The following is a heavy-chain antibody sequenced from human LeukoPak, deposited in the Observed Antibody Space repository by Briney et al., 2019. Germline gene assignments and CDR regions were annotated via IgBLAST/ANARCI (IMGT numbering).Heavy chain of an antibody. V-gene: IGHV4-39*07. CDR2: IYYSGST. D-gene: IGHD6-19*01. J-gene: IGHJ4*02. CDR1: GGSISTSSYY. Sequence: PSETLSLTCTVSGGSISTSSYYWGWIRQPPGKGLEWIGSIYYSGSTYYNPSLKSRVTISVDTSKNQFSLKLSSVTAADTAVYYCARDFLVERGWYEGGIDYWGQGTLVTVSS. CDR3: ARDFLVERGWYEGGIDY.